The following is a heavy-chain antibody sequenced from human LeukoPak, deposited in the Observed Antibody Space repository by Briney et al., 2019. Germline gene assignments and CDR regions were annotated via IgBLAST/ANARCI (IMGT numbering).Heavy chain of an antibody. J-gene: IGHJ3*02. CDR3: ARGYYDILTGFVSPRAFDI. CDR1: GYSFTSYW. Sequence: PGESLKISCKGSGYSFTSYWIGWVRQMPGKGLERMGIIYPGDSDTRYSPSFQGQVTISADKSISTAYLQWSSLKASDTAMYYCARGYYDILTGFVSPRAFDIWGQGTMVTVSS. D-gene: IGHD3-9*01. V-gene: IGHV5-51*01. CDR2: IYPGDSDT.